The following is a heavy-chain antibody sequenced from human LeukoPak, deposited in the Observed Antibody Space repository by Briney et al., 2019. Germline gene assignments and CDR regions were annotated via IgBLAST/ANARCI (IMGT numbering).Heavy chain of an antibody. CDR2: IASKTDGGTT. Sequence: GGSLRLSCAASGFTFSNAWMSWVRQAPGKGLEWVGRIASKTDGGTTEYAAPVKGRFTISRDDSENTLYVQMNSLKTEDTAVYYCTTQQLALTHWGQGTLVTVSS. J-gene: IGHJ4*02. CDR3: TTQQLALTH. V-gene: IGHV3-15*04. D-gene: IGHD6-13*01. CDR1: GFTFSNAW.